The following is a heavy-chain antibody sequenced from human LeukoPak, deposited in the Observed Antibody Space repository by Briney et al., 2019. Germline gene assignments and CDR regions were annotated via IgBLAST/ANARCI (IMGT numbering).Heavy chain of an antibody. V-gene: IGHV1-24*01. CDR3: ATFPGKERWLQFAPDY. CDR2: FDPEDGET. D-gene: IGHD5-24*01. J-gene: IGHJ4*02. Sequence: ASVKVSCKVSGYTLTELSMHWVRQAPGKGLEWMGGFDPEDGETIYAQKFQGRVTMTEDTSTDTAYMELSSLRSEDTAVYYCATFPGKERWLQFAPDYWGQGTLVTVSS. CDR1: GYTLTELS.